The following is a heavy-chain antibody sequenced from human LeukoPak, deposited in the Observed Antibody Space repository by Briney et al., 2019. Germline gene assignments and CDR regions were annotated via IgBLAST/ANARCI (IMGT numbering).Heavy chain of an antibody. CDR1: GYTLTSYD. J-gene: IGHJ6*02. V-gene: IGHV1-8*01. CDR3: ARITIFGVVTPPYYGMDV. D-gene: IGHD3-3*01. Sequence: ASVKVSCKASGYTLTSYDINWVRQATGQGLEWMGWMNPNSGNTGYAQKFQGRVTMTRNTSISTAYMELSSLRSEDTAVYYCARITIFGVVTPPYYGMDVWGQGTTVTVSS. CDR2: MNPNSGNT.